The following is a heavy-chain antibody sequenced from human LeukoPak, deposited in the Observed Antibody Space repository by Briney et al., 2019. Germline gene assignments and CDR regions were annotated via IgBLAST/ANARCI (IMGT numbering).Heavy chain of an antibody. Sequence: ASVKVSCKPSDYTFTDYSMHGVRQAPGQGLEWMGWINPNSGDTKSAQQFEDRVTMTSDTSIGTAYMELSRLRSDDTAVYYCARGKGYSSHYYYYMDVWGEGTAVTVSS. V-gene: IGHV1-2*02. CDR2: INPNSGDT. J-gene: IGHJ6*03. CDR3: ARGKGYSSHYYYYMDV. CDR1: DYTFTDYS. D-gene: IGHD6-19*01.